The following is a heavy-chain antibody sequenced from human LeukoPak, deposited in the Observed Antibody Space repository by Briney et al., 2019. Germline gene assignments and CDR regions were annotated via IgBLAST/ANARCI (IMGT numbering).Heavy chain of an antibody. CDR1: GGSISSYY. CDR3: ARARYVNSFYAFDI. CDR2: IYYSGST. Sequence: PSETLSLTCTVSGGSISSYYWSWIRQTPGKGLEWIGYIYYSGSTNYNPSLKSRVTISVDTSKNQFSLKLSSVTAADTAVYYCARARYVNSFYAFDIWGQGTLVTVSS. J-gene: IGHJ3*02. D-gene: IGHD3-9*01. V-gene: IGHV4-59*01.